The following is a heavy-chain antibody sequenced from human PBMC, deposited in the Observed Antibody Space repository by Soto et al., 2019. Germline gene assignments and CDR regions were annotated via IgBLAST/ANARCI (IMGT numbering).Heavy chain of an antibody. CDR2: VIPIFGTT. V-gene: IGHV1-69*01. D-gene: IGHD2-15*01. J-gene: IGHJ3*02. CDR3: ARRFIQGNGGNHDSFDI. CDR1: GGTFSNYA. Sequence: QVQLVQSGAEVKKPGSSVKVSCKVSGGTFSNYAVSWVRQAPGQGLAWVGEVIPIFGTTPYAQKFQGRVTITADESTNTAYMELSSLRSDDTAVYYCARRFIQGNGGNHDSFDIWGQGTMVTVSS.